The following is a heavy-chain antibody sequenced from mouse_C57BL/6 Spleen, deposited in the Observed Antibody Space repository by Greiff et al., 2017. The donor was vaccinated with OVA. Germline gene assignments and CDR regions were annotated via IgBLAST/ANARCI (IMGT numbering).Heavy chain of an antibody. V-gene: IGHV1-59*01. CDR3: AREGATILFDY. D-gene: IGHD2-1*01. Sequence: QVQLQQPGAELVRPGTSVKLSCKASGYTFTSYWMHWVKQRPGQGLEWIGVIDPSDSYTNYNQKFKGKATLTVDTSSSTAYMQLSSLTSEDSAVYYCAREGATILFDYWGQGTTLTVSS. CDR1: GYTFTSYW. J-gene: IGHJ2*01. CDR2: IDPSDSYT.